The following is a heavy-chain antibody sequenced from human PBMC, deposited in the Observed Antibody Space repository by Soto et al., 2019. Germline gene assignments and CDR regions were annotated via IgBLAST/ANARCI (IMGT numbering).Heavy chain of an antibody. CDR2: ISGSGGST. CDR3: AKGQRSGDCYFDY. CDR1: GFTFSSYA. D-gene: IGHD2-21*01. V-gene: IGHV3-23*01. Sequence: GGSLRLSCAASGFTFSSYAMSWVRQAPGKGLEWVSAISGSGGSTYYADSVKGRFTISRDNSKNTLYLQMNSRRAEDTAVYYCAKGQRSGDCYFDYWGQGTLVTVSS. J-gene: IGHJ4*02.